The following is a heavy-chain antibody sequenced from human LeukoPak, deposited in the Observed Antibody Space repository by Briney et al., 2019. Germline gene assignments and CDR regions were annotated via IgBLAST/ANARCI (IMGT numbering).Heavy chain of an antibody. Sequence: PGGSLRLSCAASGFTFSSYWMHWVRQGPGKGLEWVSAISGSGGSTYYADSVKGRFTISRDNSKNTLYLQMNSLRAEDTAVYYCAKRGIAAAGTPFDYWGQGTLVTVSS. D-gene: IGHD6-13*01. V-gene: IGHV3-23*01. CDR1: GFTFSSYW. CDR2: ISGSGGST. J-gene: IGHJ4*02. CDR3: AKRGIAAAGTPFDY.